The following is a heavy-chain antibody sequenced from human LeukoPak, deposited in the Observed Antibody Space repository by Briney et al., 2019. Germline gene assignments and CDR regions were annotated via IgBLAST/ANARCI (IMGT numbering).Heavy chain of an antibody. D-gene: IGHD5-24*01. CDR2: ISHTSDTI. CDR1: GFTFRIYG. CDR3: ARATRNGYDY. J-gene: IGHJ4*02. Sequence: PGGSLRLSCAASGFTFRIYGMNWVRQAPGKGPEWVSYISHTSDTIYYADSAKGRFTMSRDNARNSLFLQMGSLRAEDTAVYYCARATRNGYDYWGQGTLVTVSS. V-gene: IGHV3-48*04.